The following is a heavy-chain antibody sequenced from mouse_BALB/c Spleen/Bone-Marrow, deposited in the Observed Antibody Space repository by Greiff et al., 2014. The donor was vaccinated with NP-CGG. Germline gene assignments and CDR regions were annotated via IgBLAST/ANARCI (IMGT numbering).Heavy chain of an antibody. D-gene: IGHD2-14*01. CDR3: ARGAYYRYDGFAY. CDR2: IYPGDGDT. J-gene: IGHJ3*01. Sequence: VMLVESGAELARPGASVKLSCKASGYTFSSYWMQWVKQRPGQGLEWIGSIYPGDGDTRYTQKFKGKATLTADKSSSTAYMQLSSLASEDSAVYYCARGAYYRYDGFAYWGQGTLVTVSA. V-gene: IGHV1-87*01. CDR1: GYTFSSYW.